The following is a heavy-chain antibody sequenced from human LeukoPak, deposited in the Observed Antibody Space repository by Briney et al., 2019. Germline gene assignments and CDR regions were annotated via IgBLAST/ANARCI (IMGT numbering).Heavy chain of an antibody. D-gene: IGHD3-22*01. CDR1: GGSISSGDYY. Sequence: SQTLSLTCTVSGGSISSGDYYWSWIRQPPGKGLGWIAYMYYSGSTYYNPSLKSRVTMSADTSKNQLSLQLSSVTAADTAVYYCARPYYYDSRIDPWGQGILVTVSS. J-gene: IGHJ5*02. CDR3: ARPYYYDSRIDP. CDR2: MYYSGST. V-gene: IGHV4-30-4*01.